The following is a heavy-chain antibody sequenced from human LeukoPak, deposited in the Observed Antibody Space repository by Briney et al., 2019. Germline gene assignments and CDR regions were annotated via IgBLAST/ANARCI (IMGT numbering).Heavy chain of an antibody. Sequence: PSETLSLTCTVSGGSISSYYWSWIRQPPGKGLEWIGYIYYSGSTNYNPSLKSRVTISVDTSKNQFSLKLSSVTAADTAVYYCARQIDYYDSSGYYYLYYYYMDVSGKGTTLTVSS. V-gene: IGHV4-59*01. CDR1: GGSISSYY. D-gene: IGHD3-22*01. J-gene: IGHJ6*03. CDR2: IYYSGST. CDR3: ARQIDYYDSSGYYYLYYYYMDV.